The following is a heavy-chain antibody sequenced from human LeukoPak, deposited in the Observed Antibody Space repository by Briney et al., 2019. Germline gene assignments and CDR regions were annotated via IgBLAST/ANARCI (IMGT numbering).Heavy chain of an antibody. J-gene: IGHJ4*02. V-gene: IGHV4-59*01. CDR2: MYYSGST. Sequence: SETLSLTCTVSGVSISSYYWSWIRQPPGKGLEWIGYMYYSGSTNYSPSLKSRVTISVGTSKNQFSLRLSSVTAADTAVYYCARGGVYSGSFLLYFDYWGQGTLVTVSS. CDR3: ARGGVYSGSFLLYFDY. D-gene: IGHD1-26*01. CDR1: GVSISSYY.